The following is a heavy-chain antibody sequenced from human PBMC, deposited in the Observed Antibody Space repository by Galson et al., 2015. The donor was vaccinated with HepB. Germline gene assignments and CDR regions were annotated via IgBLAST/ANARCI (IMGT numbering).Heavy chain of an antibody. Sequence: TLSLTCAVSGGPINGAYSWNWIRQSPGGGLEWIGYIYHSGSTSYNPSLASRVTISLDRSQNHFSLKLRSVTAADTAIYFCARVIRGYYSHPYDAFDIWGQGTVVTVSS. CDR3: ARVIRGYYSHPYDAFDI. D-gene: IGHD3-3*01. J-gene: IGHJ3*02. CDR2: IYHSGST. V-gene: IGHV4-30-2*06. CDR1: GGPINGAYS.